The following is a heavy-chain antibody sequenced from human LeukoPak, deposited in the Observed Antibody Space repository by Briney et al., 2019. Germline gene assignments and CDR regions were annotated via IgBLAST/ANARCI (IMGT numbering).Heavy chain of an antibody. V-gene: IGHV4-59*01. CDR1: GASISSYY. J-gene: IGHJ4*02. CDR2: IYYSGSI. Sequence: PSETLSLICTVSGASISSYYWSWIRQLPGKGLEWIGDIYYSGSIKYNPSLKSRVTMSVDTSKSQFSLKLSSVTAADTAIYYCARENPSGYYNRPIDYWGQGTLVTVSS. D-gene: IGHD3-22*01. CDR3: ARENPSGYYNRPIDY.